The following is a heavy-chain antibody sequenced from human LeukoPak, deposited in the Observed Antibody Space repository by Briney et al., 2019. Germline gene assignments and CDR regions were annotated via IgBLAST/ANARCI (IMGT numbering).Heavy chain of an antibody. CDR1: GGSISSYY. CDR2: MYTSGST. Sequence: ASETLSLTCTVSGGSISSYYWSWIRQPAGKGLEWIGRMYTSGSTNYNPSLKSRVTMSVDTSKNQFSLKLSSVTAADTAVYYCARQYCSGGSCYYDYWGQGTLVTVSS. CDR3: ARQYCSGGSCYYDY. D-gene: IGHD2-15*01. J-gene: IGHJ4*02. V-gene: IGHV4-4*07.